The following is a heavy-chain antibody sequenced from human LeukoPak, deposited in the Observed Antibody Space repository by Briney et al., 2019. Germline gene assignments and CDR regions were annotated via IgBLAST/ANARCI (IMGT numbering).Heavy chain of an antibody. D-gene: IGHD1/OR15-1a*01. CDR1: GGSISSGSYY. CDR3: ARDYWDNHFDY. V-gene: IGHV4-61*02. J-gene: IGHJ4*02. Sequence: SETLSLTCTVSGGSISSGSYYWSWIRQPAGKGLEWIGRIYTSGSTNYNPSLKSRVTISVDTSKNQFSLKLSSVTAADTAVYYCARDYWDNHFDYWGQGTLVTVSS. CDR2: IYTSGST.